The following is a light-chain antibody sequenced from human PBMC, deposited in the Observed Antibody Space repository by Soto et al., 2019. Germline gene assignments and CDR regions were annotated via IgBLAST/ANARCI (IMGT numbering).Light chain of an antibody. Sequence: EIVLTQSPGTLSLSPGERATLSCRASQSISSTYLAWYQRKPGQAPRLLIYGASSRATGIPDRFSGSGSGTDFTLTISRLEPEYFAVYYCQQYGSSPRTFGQGTKVEIK. CDR1: QSISSTY. V-gene: IGKV3-20*01. CDR2: GAS. J-gene: IGKJ1*01. CDR3: QQYGSSPRT.